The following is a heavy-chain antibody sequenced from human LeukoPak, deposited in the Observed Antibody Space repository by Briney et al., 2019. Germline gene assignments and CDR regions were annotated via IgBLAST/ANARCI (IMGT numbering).Heavy chain of an antibody. D-gene: IGHD5-12*01. CDR1: GFTFDDYA. V-gene: IGHV3-9*01. CDR3: AKGLGGFTNRYYFDY. CDR2: ISWNSGSI. Sequence: QPGGSLRLSCAASGFTFDDYAMHWVRQAPGKGLEWVSGISWNSGSIAYADSVKGRFTISRDNAKNSLYLQMNSLRVEDTALYYCAKGLGGFTNRYYFDYWGQGTLVTVSS. J-gene: IGHJ4*02.